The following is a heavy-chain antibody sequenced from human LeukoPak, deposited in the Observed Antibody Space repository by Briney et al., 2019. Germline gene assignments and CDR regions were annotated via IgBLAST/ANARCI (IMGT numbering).Heavy chain of an antibody. V-gene: IGHV4-34*01. CDR1: GGSFSGYY. Sequence: PSETLSLTCAVYGGSFSGYYWSWIRQPPGKGLEWIGEINHSGSTNYNPSLKSRVTISVDTSKKQFSLKLSSVTAADTAFYYCARQDSAYWGQGTLVTVSS. J-gene: IGHJ4*02. CDR3: ARQDSAY. CDR2: INHSGST. D-gene: IGHD1-26*01.